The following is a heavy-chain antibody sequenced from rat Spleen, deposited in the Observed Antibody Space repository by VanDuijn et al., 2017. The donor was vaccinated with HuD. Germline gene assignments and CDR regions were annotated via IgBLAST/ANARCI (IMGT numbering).Heavy chain of an antibody. CDR1: GFTFSNYG. CDR3: ARAWERDFDY. J-gene: IGHJ2*01. Sequence: EVQLVESGGGLVQPGRSLKLSCAASGFTFSNYGMAWVRQAPTKGLEWVATISYDGSSTYYRDSVKGRFTISRDNAKSTLYLQMDSLRSEDTATYYCARAWERDFDYWGQGVMVTVSS. CDR2: ISYDGSST. V-gene: IGHV5-29*01. D-gene: IGHD5-1*01.